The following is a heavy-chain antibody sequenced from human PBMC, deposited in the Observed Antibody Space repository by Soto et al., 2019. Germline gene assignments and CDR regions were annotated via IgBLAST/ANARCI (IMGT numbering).Heavy chain of an antibody. CDR2: IYYSGST. CDR1: GGSISSYY. Sequence: SETLSLTCTVSGGSISSYYWSRIRQPPGKGLEWIGYIYYSGSTNYNPSLKSRVTISVDTSKNQFSLKLSSVTAADTAVYYCAKAKEGIAAAGNWFDPWGQGTLVTVSS. J-gene: IGHJ5*02. V-gene: IGHV4-59*01. D-gene: IGHD6-13*01. CDR3: AKAKEGIAAAGNWFDP.